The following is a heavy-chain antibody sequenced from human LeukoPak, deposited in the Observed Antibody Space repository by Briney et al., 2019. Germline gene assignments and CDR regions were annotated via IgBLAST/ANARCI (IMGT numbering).Heavy chain of an antibody. CDR1: GFTFSSYG. CDR3: AREVAVDATPNWFDP. J-gene: IGHJ5*02. V-gene: IGHV3-33*01. Sequence: GGSLRLSCAASGFTFSSYGMHWVRQAPGKGLEWVAVIWYDGSNKYYADSVRGRFTISRDNSKNTLYLQMNRLRAEDTAVYYCAREVAVDATPNWFDPWGQGTLVTVSS. CDR2: IWYDGSNK. D-gene: IGHD6-19*01.